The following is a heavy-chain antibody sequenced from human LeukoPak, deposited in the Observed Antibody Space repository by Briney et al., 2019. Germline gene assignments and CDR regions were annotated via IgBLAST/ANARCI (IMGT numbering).Heavy chain of an antibody. D-gene: IGHD1-26*01. CDR1: GFSLSTSGVG. CDR3: AHRSQVLVGATALYYFDY. J-gene: IGHJ4*02. CDR2: IYWNDDK. V-gene: IGHV2-5*01. Sequence: SGPTLVNPAQALTLTCTFSGFSLSTSGVGVGWIRQPPGKALEWLALIYWNDDKRYSPSLKSRLTITKDTSKNQVVLTMTNMDPVDTATYYCAHRSQVLVGATALYYFDYWGQGTLVTVSS.